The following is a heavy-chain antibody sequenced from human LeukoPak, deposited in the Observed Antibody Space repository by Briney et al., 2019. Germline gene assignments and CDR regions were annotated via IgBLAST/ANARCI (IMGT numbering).Heavy chain of an antibody. Sequence: SETLSLTCTVSGGSISTYYGNWIRQAPGKGLEWIGYIYYSGSTNYNPSLKSRVTISVDTSRNQFSLKLSSVTAADTAVYYCARAQVDKNNDPGPKGYSPNVMDVWAKGPRATVP. CDR1: GGSISTYY. CDR3: ARAQVDKNNDPGPKGYSPNVMDV. CDR2: IYYSGST. D-gene: IGHD2-15*01. J-gene: IGHJ6*04. V-gene: IGHV4-59*01.